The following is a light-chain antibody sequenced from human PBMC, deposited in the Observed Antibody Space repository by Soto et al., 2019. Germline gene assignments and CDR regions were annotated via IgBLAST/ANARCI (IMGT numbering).Light chain of an antibody. Sequence: EIVMTQSPATLSVSPGERATLSCRASQSVSSSYLAWYQQKPGQAPRLLIYGASSRATGIPDRFSGSGSGTDFTLTISRLEPEDFAVYYCQQYGSSPFGFGPGTKVDIK. CDR3: QQYGSSPFG. V-gene: IGKV3-20*01. CDR1: QSVSSSY. J-gene: IGKJ3*01. CDR2: GAS.